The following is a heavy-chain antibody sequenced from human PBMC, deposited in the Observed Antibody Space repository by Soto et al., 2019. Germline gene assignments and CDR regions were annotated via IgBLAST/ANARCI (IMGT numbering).Heavy chain of an antibody. Sequence: KSSETLSLTCTVSGDSISRSDSYWGWIRQPPGKGLEWIGSIYYSGSTFSNPSLKSRVTISVDTSKNQFSLKLNSVTAADTAVYYCARSPVIDSYYTLPLEYFDHWGQGTLVTVSS. J-gene: IGHJ4*02. V-gene: IGHV4-39*01. CDR3: ARSPVIDSYYTLPLEYFDH. D-gene: IGHD3-3*01. CDR1: GDSISRSDSY. CDR2: IYYSGST.